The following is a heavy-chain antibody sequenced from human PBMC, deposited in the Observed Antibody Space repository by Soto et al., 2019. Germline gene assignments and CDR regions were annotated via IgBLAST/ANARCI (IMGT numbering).Heavy chain of an antibody. CDR3: AKIPVMTTVTDYFDG. CDR1: GFTFSSYA. CDR2: IRGDGTGA. Sequence: EVQLLESGGALVQPGGSLRLSCAASGFTFSSYAMAWGRQAPGRGLEWVSAIRGDGTGAHYADSVKGRFTISRDNSNNTLYLLMNSLRVQDAAIYYCAKIPVMTTVTDYFDGWGQGTLVTVSS. D-gene: IGHD4-17*01. V-gene: IGHV3-23*01. J-gene: IGHJ4*02.